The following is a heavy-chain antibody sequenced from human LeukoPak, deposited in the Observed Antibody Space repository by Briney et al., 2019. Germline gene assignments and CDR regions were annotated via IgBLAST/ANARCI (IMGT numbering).Heavy chain of an antibody. CDR1: GFTFSSYG. CDR3: AKDYEAARPVKFDY. D-gene: IGHD6-6*01. J-gene: IGHJ4*02. Sequence: PGGSLRLSCAASGFTFSSYGMHWVRQAPGKGLEWVAFIRYDGSNKYYADSVKGRFTISRDNSKNTLYLQMNSLRAEDTAVYYCAKDYEAARPVKFDYWGQGTLVTVSS. V-gene: IGHV3-30*02. CDR2: IRYDGSNK.